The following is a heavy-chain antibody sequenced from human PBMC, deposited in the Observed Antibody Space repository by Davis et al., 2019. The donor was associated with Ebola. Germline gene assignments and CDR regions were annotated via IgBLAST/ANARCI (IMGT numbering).Heavy chain of an antibody. D-gene: IGHD2-2*01. V-gene: IGHV3-30*02. J-gene: IGHJ6*02. Sequence: GESLKISCAASGFTFSSYGMHWVRQAPGKGLEWVAVIWYDGSNKYYADSVKGRFTISRDNSKNTLYLQMNSLRAEDTAVYYCAKSIEGDIVVVPAADYYYGMDVWGQGTTVTVSS. CDR3: AKSIEGDIVVVPAADYYYGMDV. CDR2: IWYDGSNK. CDR1: GFTFSSYG.